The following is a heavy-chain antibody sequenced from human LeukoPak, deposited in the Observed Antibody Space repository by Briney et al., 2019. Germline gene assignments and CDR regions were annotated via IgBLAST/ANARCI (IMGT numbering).Heavy chain of an antibody. V-gene: IGHV3-74*01. CDR1: GFTLSSYW. Sequence: PGGSLRLSCAASGFTLSSYWMHWVRQAPGKGLVWVSRINISGISTTYPYSVNRLFTISRDNAKHTLYLQMNSLRADDTAVYYCARDSSYCSSTSCYNYFDYWGQGNLVTVSS. D-gene: IGHD2-2*02. J-gene: IGHJ4*02. CDR3: ARDSSYCSSTSCYNYFDY. CDR2: INISGIST.